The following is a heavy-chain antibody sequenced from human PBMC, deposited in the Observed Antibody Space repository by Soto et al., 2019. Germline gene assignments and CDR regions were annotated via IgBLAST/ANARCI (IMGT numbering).Heavy chain of an antibody. Sequence: EVQLLDSGGGLVQPGGYLRLSCAASGFTFSNYAMNWVRQAPGKGLEWVSAVSGSSTGTDYADSVKGRFTISRDNSKNSPYLQMNRLRAEDTAVYYCAKVSLRPHASDHWGQAALVTVSS. CDR3: AKVSLRPHASDH. D-gene: IGHD4-17*01. J-gene: IGHJ4*02. CDR2: VSGSSTGT. CDR1: GFTFSNYA. V-gene: IGHV3-23*01.